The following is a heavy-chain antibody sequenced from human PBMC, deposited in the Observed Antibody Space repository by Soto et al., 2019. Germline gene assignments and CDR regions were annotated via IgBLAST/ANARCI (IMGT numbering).Heavy chain of an antibody. Sequence: EVQLVESGGGLVQPGGSLRLSCTASGFIVSDNYVNWVRQAPGKGLEWVSVISNRGDTHYAEAVGGRFSLSREISDNTLPLQMTNLRVEDTAVYYCAREPRYCRGGNCSITGDAYDIWGQGTMVTVSS. J-gene: IGHJ3*02. V-gene: IGHV3-66*01. CDR1: GFIVSDNY. CDR3: AREPRYCRGGNCSITGDAYDI. CDR2: ISNRGDT. D-gene: IGHD2-15*01.